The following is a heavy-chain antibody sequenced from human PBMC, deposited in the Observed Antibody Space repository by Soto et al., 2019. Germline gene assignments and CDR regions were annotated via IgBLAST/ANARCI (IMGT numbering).Heavy chain of an antibody. CDR2: IYYSGST. CDR3: AREGIHDYGHPPFFDY. J-gene: IGHJ4*02. CDR1: GGSISSGGYY. V-gene: IGHV4-31*03. D-gene: IGHD4-17*01. Sequence: QVQLQESGPGLVKPSQTLSLTCTVSGGSISSGGYYWSWIRQHPGKGLEWIGYIYYSGSTYYNPSLKSRVPISVDTSKNQFSLKLSSVTAADTAVYYCAREGIHDYGHPPFFDYWGQGTLVTVSS.